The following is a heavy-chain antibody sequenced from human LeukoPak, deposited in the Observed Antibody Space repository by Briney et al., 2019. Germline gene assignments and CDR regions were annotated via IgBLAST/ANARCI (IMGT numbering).Heavy chain of an antibody. J-gene: IGHJ3*02. CDR1: GGSISSYY. V-gene: IGHV4-59*01. Sequence: SETLSLTCTVSGGSISSYYWSWIRQPPGKGLEWIGYIYYSGSTNYSPSLKSRVTISVDTSKNQFSPKLSSVTAADTAVYYCARALGKWEPDAFDIWGQGTMVTVSS. CDR2: IYYSGST. D-gene: IGHD1-26*01. CDR3: ARALGKWEPDAFDI.